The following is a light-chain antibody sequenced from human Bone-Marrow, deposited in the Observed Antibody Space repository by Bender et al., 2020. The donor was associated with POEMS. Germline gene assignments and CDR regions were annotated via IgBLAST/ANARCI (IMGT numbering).Light chain of an antibody. CDR3: TSYTRSTTWV. J-gene: IGLJ3*02. Sequence: QSALTQPPSASGSPGQSVTISCTGTSSDVGGYNYVSWYQQHPGKAPKLMIFDVSSRPSGVSNRFSGSKSGNTASLTISGLQAEDEADYYCTSYTRSTTWVFGGGTKLTVL. CDR2: DVS. CDR1: SSDVGGYNY. V-gene: IGLV2-14*01.